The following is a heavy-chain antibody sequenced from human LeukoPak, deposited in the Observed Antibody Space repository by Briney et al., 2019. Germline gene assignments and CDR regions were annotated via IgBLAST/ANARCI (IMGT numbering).Heavy chain of an antibody. CDR1: GGSISSGSYY. CDR3: ARVRDTAMGFDY. J-gene: IGHJ4*02. CDR2: IYYSGST. V-gene: IGHV4-39*07. D-gene: IGHD5-18*01. Sequence: SETLSLTCTVSGGSISSGSYYWGWIRQPPGKGLEWIGSIYYSGSTYYDPSLKSRVTISVDTSKNQFSLKLSSVTAADTAVYYCARVRDTAMGFDYWGQGTLVTVSS.